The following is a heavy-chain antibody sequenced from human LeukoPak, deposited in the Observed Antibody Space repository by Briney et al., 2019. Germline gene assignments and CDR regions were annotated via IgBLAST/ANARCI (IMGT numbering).Heavy chain of an antibody. CDR1: GFTFSSYS. D-gene: IGHD3-10*01. Sequence: GGSLRLSCAASGFTFSSYSMNWVRQAPGKGLEWVSSINSSSSYIYYADSVKGRFTISRDNAKNSLYLQMNSLRAEDTAVYYCARDIYYGSGSYELYYYYGMDVWGQGTTVTVSS. V-gene: IGHV3-21*01. J-gene: IGHJ6*02. CDR3: ARDIYYGSGSYELYYYYGMDV. CDR2: INSSSSYI.